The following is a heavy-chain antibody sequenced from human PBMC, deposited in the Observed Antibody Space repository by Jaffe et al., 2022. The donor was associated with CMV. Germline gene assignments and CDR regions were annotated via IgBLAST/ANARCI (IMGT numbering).Heavy chain of an antibody. CDR3: ARDYHYYDSSGQGGDYNWFDP. V-gene: IGHV1-46*01. J-gene: IGHJ5*02. CDR1: GYTFTSYY. D-gene: IGHD3-22*01. CDR2: INPSGGST. Sequence: QVQLVQSGAEVKKPGASVKVSCKASGYTFTSYYMHWVRQAPGQGLEWMGIINPSGGSTSYAQKFQGRVTMTRDTSTSTVYMELSSLRSEDTAVYYCARDYHYYDSSGQGGDYNWFDPWGQGTLVTVSS.